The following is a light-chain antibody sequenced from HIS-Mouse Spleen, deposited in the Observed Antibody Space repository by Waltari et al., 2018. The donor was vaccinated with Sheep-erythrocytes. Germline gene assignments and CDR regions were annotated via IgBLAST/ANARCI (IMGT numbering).Light chain of an antibody. J-gene: IGLJ3*02. CDR1: SSNIGSNT. CDR2: SNN. Sequence: QSVLTQPPSASGTPGQRVTISCSGSSSNIGSNTVNWYQHLPETAPKLLIYSNNQRPSGVPDRFSGSKSGTSASLAISGLQSEDEADYYCAAWDDSLNGPVFGGGTKLTVL. V-gene: IGLV1-44*01. CDR3: AAWDDSLNGPV.